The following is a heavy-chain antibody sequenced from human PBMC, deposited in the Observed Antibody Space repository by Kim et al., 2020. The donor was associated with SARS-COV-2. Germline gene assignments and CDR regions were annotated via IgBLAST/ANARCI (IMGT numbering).Heavy chain of an antibody. D-gene: IGHD3-10*01. V-gene: IGHV4-59*08. CDR3: VRQAGGLYYYYGLDV. Sequence: SETLSLTCTVSGDSLNTYYWNWIRQPPGKGLEWIGSVYYTGNTHYNPSLKSRATISVDTSKNQFSLNLTSVTAADTAFYYCVRQAGGLYYYYGLDVWGQGTTSPSP. CDR1: GDSLNTYY. CDR2: VYYTGNT. J-gene: IGHJ6*02.